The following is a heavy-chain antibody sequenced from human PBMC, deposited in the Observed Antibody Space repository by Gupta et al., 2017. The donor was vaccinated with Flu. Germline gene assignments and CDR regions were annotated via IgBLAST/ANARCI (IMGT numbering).Heavy chain of an antibody. Sequence: EVQLVESGGGLVQPGGSLRLSCAASGFTFSSYWMHWVRQAPGKGLVWVSRINSDGSSTSYADSVKGRFTISRDNAKNTLYLQMNSLRAEDTAVYYCAREGRPGIAEMTFDYWGQGTLVTVSS. D-gene: IGHD6-13*01. V-gene: IGHV3-74*01. CDR2: INSDGSST. CDR1: GFTFSSYW. J-gene: IGHJ4*02. CDR3: AREGRPGIAEMTFDY.